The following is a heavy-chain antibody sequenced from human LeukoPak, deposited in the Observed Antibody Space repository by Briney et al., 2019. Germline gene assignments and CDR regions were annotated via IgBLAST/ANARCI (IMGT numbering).Heavy chain of an antibody. V-gene: IGHV1-2*02. D-gene: IGHD6-13*01. CDR1: GYTFTGYY. CDR3: ARSMAPSGILYFQH. Sequence: ASVKVSCKASGYTFTGYYMHWVRRAPGQGLEWMGWINSKSGGTNYAQKFQGRVTMTRDTSISAAYMELSRLRSDDTAVYYCARSMAPSGILYFQHWGQGTLVTVSS. CDR2: INSKSGGT. J-gene: IGHJ1*01.